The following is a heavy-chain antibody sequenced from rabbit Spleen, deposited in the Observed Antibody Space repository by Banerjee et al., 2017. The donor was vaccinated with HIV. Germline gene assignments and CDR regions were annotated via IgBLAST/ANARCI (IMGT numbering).Heavy chain of an antibody. D-gene: IGHD8-1*01. CDR3: VRDGAGGSYFAL. V-gene: IGHV1S47*01. CDR2: IDPLFGNT. CDR1: GFDFSGYG. Sequence: QEQLEESGGGLVQPGGSLKLSCKASGFDFSGYGMSWVRQAPGKGLEWIGYIDPLFGNTYYASWVNGRFTISSHNAQNTLYLQLNSLTAADTATYFCVRDGAGGSYFALWGPGTLVTVS. J-gene: IGHJ4*01.